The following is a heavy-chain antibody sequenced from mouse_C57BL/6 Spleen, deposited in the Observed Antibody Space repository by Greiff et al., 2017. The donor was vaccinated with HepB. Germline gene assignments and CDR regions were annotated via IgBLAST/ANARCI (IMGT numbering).Heavy chain of an antibody. CDR1: GYTFTSYW. J-gene: IGHJ2*01. Sequence: QVQLKQPGAELVKPGASVKLSCKASGYTFTSYWMQWVKQRPGQGLEWIGEIDPSDSYTNYNQKFKGKATLTVDTSSSTAYMQLSSLTSEDSAVYYCARCYYGSHYFDYWGQGTTLTVSS. CDR3: ARCYYGSHYFDY. CDR2: IDPSDSYT. D-gene: IGHD1-1*01. V-gene: IGHV1-50*01.